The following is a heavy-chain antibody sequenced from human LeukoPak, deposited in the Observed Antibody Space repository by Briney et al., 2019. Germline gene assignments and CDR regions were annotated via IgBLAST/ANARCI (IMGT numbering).Heavy chain of an antibody. Sequence: SVKVSCKASGYTLTDYYMHWVRQAPGQGLEWMGIINPGGGKTNYAQKFQGRVTMTRDTSTSTVYMELSSLRSEDTAVYYCARSSSPPFDYWGQGTLVPVSS. CDR3: ARSSSPPFDY. J-gene: IGHJ4*02. D-gene: IGHD2-15*01. CDR1: GYTLTDYY. CDR2: INPGGGKT. V-gene: IGHV1-46*01.